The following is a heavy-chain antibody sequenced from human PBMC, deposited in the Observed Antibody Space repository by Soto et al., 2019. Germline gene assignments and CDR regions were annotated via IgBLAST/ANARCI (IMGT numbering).Heavy chain of an antibody. V-gene: IGHV3-53*01. Sequence: PGGSLRLSCAASGFTVSSNSMSWVRQAPGKGLEWVSVIYSGGSTYYADSVKGRFTISRDNSKNTLYLQMNSLRAEDTAVYYCARDFRMVIVAPGYWGQGTLVTVSS. J-gene: IGHJ4*02. CDR3: ARDFRMVIVAPGY. CDR2: IYSGGST. CDR1: GFTVSSNS. D-gene: IGHD5-12*01.